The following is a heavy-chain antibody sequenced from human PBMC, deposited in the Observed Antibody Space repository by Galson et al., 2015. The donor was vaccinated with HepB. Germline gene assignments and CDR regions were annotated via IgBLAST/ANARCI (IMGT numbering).Heavy chain of an antibody. D-gene: IGHD2-15*01. CDR2: IKQDGSEK. Sequence: SLRLSCAASGFTFSSYWMSWVRQAPGKGLEWVANIKQDGSEKYYVDSVKGRFTISRDNAKNSLYLQMNSLRAEDTAVYYCAREARAGYCSGGSCYFDYWGQGTLVTVSS. CDR3: AREARAGYCSGGSCYFDY. CDR1: GFTFSSYW. V-gene: IGHV3-7*03. J-gene: IGHJ4*02.